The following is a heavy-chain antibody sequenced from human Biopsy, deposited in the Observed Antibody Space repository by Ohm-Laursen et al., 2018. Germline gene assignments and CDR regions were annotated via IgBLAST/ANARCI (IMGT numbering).Heavy chain of an antibody. CDR2: ISANGATS. D-gene: IGHD3-3*01. V-gene: IGHV3-23*01. CDR1: GFTYTTFA. J-gene: IGHJ5*02. Sequence: SLRLSCAASGFTYTTFAMSWVRQAPGKGPEWVSTISANGATSYYADSVKGRFTISRDNSKNTLYLQMNGARADDTAIYYCAKGGSITIFGVVINNCFDPWGQGTRVTVSS. CDR3: AKGGSITIFGVVINNCFDP.